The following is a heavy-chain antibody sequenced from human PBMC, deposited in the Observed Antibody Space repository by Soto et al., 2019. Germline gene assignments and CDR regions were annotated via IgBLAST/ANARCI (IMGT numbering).Heavy chain of an antibody. Sequence: QAQLVQSGVEVKKPGASVKVSCKASGYTFTSYGINWVRQAPGQGLEWLGWISPYNDDTKYAQKLQGRVTMTTDTSSRTAYMALRSLSSDDTAVYFCARGGYYDSSGSRNYHYSGMDVWGQGTTVTVSS. V-gene: IGHV1-18*01. J-gene: IGHJ6*02. D-gene: IGHD3-22*01. CDR2: ISPYNDDT. CDR3: ARGGYYDSSGSRNYHYSGMDV. CDR1: GYTFTSYG.